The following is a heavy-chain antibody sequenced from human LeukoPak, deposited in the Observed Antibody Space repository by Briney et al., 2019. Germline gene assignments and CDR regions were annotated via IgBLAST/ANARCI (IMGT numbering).Heavy chain of an antibody. V-gene: IGHV1-2*07. Sequence: ASVKVSCKASGYTFTGYYMHWVRQAPGQGLEWMGWINPNSGGTNYAHKFQGRVTMTRDTSISTAYMELSRLRSDDTAVYYCARGGEDSGYYALPFDYWGQGTLVTVSS. CDR1: GYTFTGYY. CDR3: ARGGEDSGYYALPFDY. CDR2: INPNSGGT. D-gene: IGHD3-22*01. J-gene: IGHJ4*02.